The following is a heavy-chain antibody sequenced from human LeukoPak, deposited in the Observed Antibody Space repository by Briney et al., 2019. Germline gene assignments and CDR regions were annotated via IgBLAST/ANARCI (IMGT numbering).Heavy chain of an antibody. D-gene: IGHD6-19*01. J-gene: IGHJ5*02. CDR3: AKGQQWLVWWFDP. CDR2: ISYDGSNK. V-gene: IGHV3-30*18. Sequence: GRSLRLSCAASGFTFSSYGMHWVRQAPGKGLEWVAVISYDGSNKYYADSVKGRFTISRDNSKNTLYLQMNSLRAEDTAVYCCAKGQQWLVWWFDPWGQGTLVTVSS. CDR1: GFTFSSYG.